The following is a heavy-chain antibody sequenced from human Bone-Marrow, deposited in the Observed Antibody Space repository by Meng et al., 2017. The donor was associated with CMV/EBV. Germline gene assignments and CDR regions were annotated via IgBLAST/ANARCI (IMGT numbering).Heavy chain of an antibody. CDR1: GFTFSSYE. V-gene: IGHV3-30*04. CDR3: AREGTSLIEASLDY. D-gene: IGHD5-12*01. Sequence: GGSLRLSCAASGFTFSSYEMNWVRQAPGKGLEWVAVISYDGSNKYYADSVKGRFTISRDNSKNTLYLQMNSMRAEDTAVDYCAREGTSLIEASLDYWGQGTLVTVSS. CDR2: ISYDGSNK. J-gene: IGHJ4*02.